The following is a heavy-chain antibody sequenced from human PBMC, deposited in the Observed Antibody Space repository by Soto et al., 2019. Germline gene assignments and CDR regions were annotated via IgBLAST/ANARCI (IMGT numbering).Heavy chain of an antibody. Sequence: GGSLRLSCAASGFTFSSYAMHWVRQAPGKGLEWVSVISYDGSNKYYADSVKVRFTISRDNSKKTLYLQMNSLRAEDTAVYYCARDVGASTYYFYXWGQGTLVPVSX. CDR1: GFTFSSYA. J-gene: IGHJ4*02. V-gene: IGHV3-30-3*01. D-gene: IGHD1-26*01. CDR2: ISYDGSNK. CDR3: ARDVGASTYYFYX.